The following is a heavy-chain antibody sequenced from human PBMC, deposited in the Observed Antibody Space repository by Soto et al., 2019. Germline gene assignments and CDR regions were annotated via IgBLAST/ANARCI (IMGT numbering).Heavy chain of an antibody. D-gene: IGHD5-18*01. CDR1: GGSISSGGYY. Sequence: SETLSPTCTVSGGSISSGGYYWSWIRQHPGKGLEWIGYIYYSGSTYYNPSLKSRVTISVDTSKNQFSLKLSSVTAADTAVYYCARDGYGNDAFDIWGQGTMVTVSS. CDR3: ARDGYGNDAFDI. V-gene: IGHV4-31*03. CDR2: IYYSGST. J-gene: IGHJ3*02.